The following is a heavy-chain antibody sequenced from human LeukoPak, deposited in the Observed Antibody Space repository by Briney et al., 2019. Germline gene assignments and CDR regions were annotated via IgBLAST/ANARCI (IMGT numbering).Heavy chain of an antibody. CDR2: IYYSGST. J-gene: IGHJ4*02. Sequence: SETLSLTCTVSGGSISSYYWSWIRQPPGKGLEWIGYIYYSGSTNYKSSLKSRVTISVDTSKNQFSLKLSSVTAADTAVYYCARDVLAAPGTFDYWGQGALVTVSS. D-gene: IGHD6-13*01. CDR3: ARDVLAAPGTFDY. CDR1: GGSISSYY. V-gene: IGHV4-59*12.